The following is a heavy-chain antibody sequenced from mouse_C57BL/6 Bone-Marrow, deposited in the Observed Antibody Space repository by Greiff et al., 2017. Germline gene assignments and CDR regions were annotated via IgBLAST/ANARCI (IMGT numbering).Heavy chain of an antibody. CDR1: GYTFTSYG. V-gene: IGHV1-81*01. Sequence: VQLQQSGAELARPGASVKLSCKASGYTFTSYGISWVKQRTGQGLEWIGEIYPRSGNTYYNEKFKGKATLTADKSSSTAYMELRSLTSEDAAVYFCARGYGSPFAYWGQGTLVTVSA. CDR3: ARGYGSPFAY. D-gene: IGHD1-1*01. CDR2: IYPRSGNT. J-gene: IGHJ3*01.